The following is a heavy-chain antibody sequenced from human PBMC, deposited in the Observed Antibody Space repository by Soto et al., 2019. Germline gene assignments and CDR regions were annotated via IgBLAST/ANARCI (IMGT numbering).Heavy chain of an antibody. J-gene: IGHJ4*02. CDR1: GSSVRTSGYD. CDR2: IYSSGGT. CDR3: ARDGDGYTD. V-gene: IGHV4-61*08. Sequence: SQTLSLTSIYSGSSVRTSGYDRSWNRQTPGKRLEWIGYIYSSGGTSYNPSLKSRVTISVDTSKNQFSLKLSSVTAADTAVYYCARDGDGYTDWGQGTQVTVSS. D-gene: IGHD5-12*01.